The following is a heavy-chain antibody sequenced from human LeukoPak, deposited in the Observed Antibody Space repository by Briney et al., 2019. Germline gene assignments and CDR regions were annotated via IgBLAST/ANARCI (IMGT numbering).Heavy chain of an antibody. D-gene: IGHD6-13*01. CDR1: GYIFTSYG. J-gene: IGHJ4*02. CDR3: ARSGSSSWSSVFDH. V-gene: IGHV1-18*01. CDR2: ISTFNDKT. Sequence: ASVKVSCKASGYIFTSYGITWVRQAPGRGLEWMGRISTFNDKTVFADKFQGRVTMTTDTDTAYLTLRRLRSDDTAVYFCARSGSSSWSSVFDHWGQGTPVTVSS.